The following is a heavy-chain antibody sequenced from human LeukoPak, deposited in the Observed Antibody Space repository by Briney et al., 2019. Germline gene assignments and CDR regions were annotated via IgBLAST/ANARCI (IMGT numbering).Heavy chain of an antibody. Sequence: SETLSLTCTVSGGSISIYYWSWIRQPAGKGLEWIGRIYTSGSTNYNPSLKSRVTMSVDTSKNQFSLKLSSVTAADTAVYYCASGPSRSGEPFDYWGQGTLVTVSS. V-gene: IGHV4-4*07. CDR3: ASGPSRSGEPFDY. D-gene: IGHD3-16*01. J-gene: IGHJ4*02. CDR1: GGSISIYY. CDR2: IYTSGST.